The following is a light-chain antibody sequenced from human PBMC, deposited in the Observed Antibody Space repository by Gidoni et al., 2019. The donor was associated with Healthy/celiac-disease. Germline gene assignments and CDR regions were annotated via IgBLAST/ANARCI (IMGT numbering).Light chain of an antibody. CDR3: QAWDSSTARRV. CDR2: QDR. Sequence: SYELTQPPSVSVSPGLTASITCSGDKLGDKYACWYQQKPGQSPVLVIYQDRKRPSGIPERFSGSNSGNTATLTISGTQAMDEADYYCQAWDSSTARRVFGGGTKLTVL. V-gene: IGLV3-1*01. CDR1: KLGDKY. J-gene: IGLJ2*01.